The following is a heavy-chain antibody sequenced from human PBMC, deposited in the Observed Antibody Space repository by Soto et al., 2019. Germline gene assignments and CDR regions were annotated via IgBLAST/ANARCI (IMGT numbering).Heavy chain of an antibody. D-gene: IGHD3-3*01. V-gene: IGHV3-23*01. CDR1: GFTFSSYV. CDR2: ISGSGGSI. CDR3: AKVPYDFWSGYYPPLYFDY. Sequence: EVQLLESGGGLVQPGGSLRLSCAASGFTFSSYVMSWVRQAPGKGLEWVSGISGSGGSIYYADSVKGRFTISRDNSKISLYLQMNSLRAEDTAVYYCAKVPYDFWSGYYPPLYFDYWGQGTLVTVSS. J-gene: IGHJ4*02.